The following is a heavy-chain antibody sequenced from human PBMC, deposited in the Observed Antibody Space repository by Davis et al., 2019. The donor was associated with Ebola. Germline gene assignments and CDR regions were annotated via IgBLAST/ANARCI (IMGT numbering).Heavy chain of an antibody. CDR3: TRGGSATLGYYYPMDV. CDR1: GFSFSSYA. D-gene: IGHD3-10*01. V-gene: IGHV3-30*02. Sequence: GESLKISCAASGFSFSSYAMHWVRQAPGKGLEWVAFISYDGRNKYYADSVKGRFTISRDNSKNTLYLQMNSLKAEDTAVYYCTRGGSATLGYYYPMDVWGKGTTVTVSS. J-gene: IGHJ6*04. CDR2: ISYDGRNK.